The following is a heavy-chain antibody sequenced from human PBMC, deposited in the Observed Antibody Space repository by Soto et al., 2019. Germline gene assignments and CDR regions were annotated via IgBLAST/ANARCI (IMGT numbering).Heavy chain of an antibody. CDR2: ISAYNGNT. Sequence: GASVKVSCKASGYTFASYAISWMRQAPGQGLEWMGWISAYNGNTNYAQKLQGRVTMTTDTSTSTAYMELRSLRSDDTAVYYCASDPPPPAYWGQGTLVPVSS. V-gene: IGHV1-18*01. D-gene: IGHD2-2*01. J-gene: IGHJ4*02. CDR1: GYTFASYA. CDR3: ASDPPPPAY.